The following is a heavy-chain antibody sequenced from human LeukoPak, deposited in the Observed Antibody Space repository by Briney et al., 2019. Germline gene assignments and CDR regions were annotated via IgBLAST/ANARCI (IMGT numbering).Heavy chain of an antibody. CDR3: ASGMAAGTEGFDY. D-gene: IGHD6-13*01. CDR2: IYHSGSS. Sequence: PSETLSLTCAVSGGSISSGGYSWSWIRQPPGKGLEWIGYIYHSGSSYYNPSLKSRVTISVDRSKNQFSLKLSSVTAADTAVYCCASGMAAGTEGFDYWGQGTLVTVSS. CDR1: GGSISSGGYS. J-gene: IGHJ4*02. V-gene: IGHV4-30-2*01.